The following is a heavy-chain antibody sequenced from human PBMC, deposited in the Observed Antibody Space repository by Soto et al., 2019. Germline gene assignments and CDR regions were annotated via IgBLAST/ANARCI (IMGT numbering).Heavy chain of an antibody. CDR1: GFTFSEHY. Sequence: EVQLVESGGGLVQPGGSLRLSCAASGFTFSEHYMDWVRQAPGQGLERIGRIKNKANSDSTEYAASGQGRFTISRDDSKSSLYLQMNSLKTDDTAVYYCARIRLVGGTNRDRYFEYWGQGTLVTVSS. V-gene: IGHV3-72*01. CDR3: ARIRLVGGTNRDRYFEY. D-gene: IGHD1-26*01. CDR2: IKNKANSDST. J-gene: IGHJ4*02.